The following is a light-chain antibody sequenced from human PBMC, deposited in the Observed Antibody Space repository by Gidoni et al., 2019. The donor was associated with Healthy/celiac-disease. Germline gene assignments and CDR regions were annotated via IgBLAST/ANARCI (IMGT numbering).Light chain of an antibody. J-gene: IGKJ2*01. V-gene: IGKV3-11*01. CDR3: QQRSNWPPYT. CDR2: DAS. Sequence: EIVLTQSPATLSLSPGERATLSCRPSQSVSSYLAWYQQKPGQAPRLLIYDASNRATGIPARFSGSGSGTDFTLTISSLEPEYFAVYYCQQRSNWPPYTFGQGTKLEIK. CDR1: QSVSSY.